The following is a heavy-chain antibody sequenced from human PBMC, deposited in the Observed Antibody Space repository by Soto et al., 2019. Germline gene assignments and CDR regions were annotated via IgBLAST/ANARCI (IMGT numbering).Heavy chain of an antibody. Sequence: GWSLRLSCAPSGFTFLSFTMNWVRQAPGKGLEWVSTISSNSAYIYYTDALRGRFTISRDNAKNSLHLQMNSLRAEDTAVYYCTRDASRDSSARGWFDPWGPGTLVTVSS. CDR2: ISSNSAYI. CDR3: TRDASRDSSARGWFDP. D-gene: IGHD6-13*01. CDR1: GFTFLSFT. V-gene: IGHV3-21*01. J-gene: IGHJ5*02.